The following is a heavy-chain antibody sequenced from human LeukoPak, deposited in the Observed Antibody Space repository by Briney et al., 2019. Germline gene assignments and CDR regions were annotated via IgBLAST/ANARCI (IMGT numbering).Heavy chain of an antibody. Sequence: GGSLRLSCAASGFTFSSYAMSWVRQAPGKGLEWVSGISWNSGSIGYADSVKGRFTISRDNAKNSLYLQMNSLRAEDTALYYCAKDSSYYGSGSYYVYFDYWGRGTLVTVSS. CDR1: GFTFSSYA. CDR3: AKDSSYYGSGSYYVYFDY. D-gene: IGHD3-10*01. V-gene: IGHV3-9*01. CDR2: ISWNSGSI. J-gene: IGHJ4*02.